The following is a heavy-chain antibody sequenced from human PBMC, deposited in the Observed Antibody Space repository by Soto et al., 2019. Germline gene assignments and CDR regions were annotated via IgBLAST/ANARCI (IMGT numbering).Heavy chain of an antibody. J-gene: IGHJ5*02. CDR3: ARDRVDCSGGNCWRSVEDT. D-gene: IGHD2-15*01. CDR1: GYTFTSYY. CDR2: IDPSGGGT. V-gene: IGHV1-46*01. Sequence: QVQLVQSGAEVKKPGASVRVSCKASGYTFTSYYMHWVRQAPGQGLEWMGIIDPSGGGTSYAQKFQGRLTMTVDTSTSTVYMELSSLRSEDTAVYYCARDRVDCSGGNCWRSVEDTWGQGTLVTVSS.